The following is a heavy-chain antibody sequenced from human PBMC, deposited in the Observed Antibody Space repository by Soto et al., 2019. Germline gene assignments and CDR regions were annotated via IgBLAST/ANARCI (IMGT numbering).Heavy chain of an antibody. CDR3: ARVVGIAAAGTRGFDP. Sequence: QVQLQESGPGLVKPSQTLSLTCTVSGGSISSGGYYWSWIRQHPGKGLEWIGYIYYSGSTYYNPSLKSRFTISVATSKNQFSLKLSSVTAADTAVYYCARVVGIAAAGTRGFDPWGQGTLVTVSS. CDR2: IYYSGST. V-gene: IGHV4-31*03. D-gene: IGHD6-13*01. J-gene: IGHJ5*02. CDR1: GGSISSGGYY.